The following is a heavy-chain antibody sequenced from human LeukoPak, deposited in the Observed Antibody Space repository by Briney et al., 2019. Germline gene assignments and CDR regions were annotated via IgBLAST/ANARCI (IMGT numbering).Heavy chain of an antibody. CDR3: ARDLEDTAISRGKRCFDY. D-gene: IGHD5-18*01. CDR2: ISAYNGNT. Sequence: WASVKVSCKASGYTFTSYGISWVRQAPGQGLEWMGWISAYNGNTNYAQKLQGRVTMTTDTSTSTAYMELRSLRSDDTAVYYCARDLEDTAISRGKRCFDYWGQGTLVTVSS. V-gene: IGHV1-18*01. J-gene: IGHJ4*02. CDR1: GYTFTSYG.